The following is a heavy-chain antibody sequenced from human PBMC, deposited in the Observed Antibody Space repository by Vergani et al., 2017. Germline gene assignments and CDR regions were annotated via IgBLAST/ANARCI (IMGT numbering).Heavy chain of an antibody. V-gene: IGHV4-39*01. CDR3: ARHSTVEWLVKLGWIDP. D-gene: IGHD6-19*01. Sequence: QLQLQESGPGLVKPSATLSLTFSVSGASIRSSHYYLGWIRQPPGKGLEWIASIYYSGSTYYNPSLKSRVTISVDTSKNQFSLKLSSVTAADTAVYFCARHSTVEWLVKLGWIDPWGKGILVTVSS. J-gene: IGHJ5*02. CDR1: GASIRSSHYY. CDR2: IYYSGST.